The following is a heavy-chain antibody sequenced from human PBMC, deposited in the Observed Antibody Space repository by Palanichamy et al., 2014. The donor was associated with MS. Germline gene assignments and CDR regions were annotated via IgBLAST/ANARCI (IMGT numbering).Heavy chain of an antibody. CDR1: GYTFTTYG. V-gene: IGHV1-18*01. D-gene: IGHD4-17*01. Sequence: QIQLVQSGPEVKKPGASVKVSCETSGYTFTTYGISWVRQAPGQGLEWMGWFSTYTGNARYAQRFQDRVIMTSDKSTKTAYLEVRNLRPDDTATFYCARYDGTTGFDYWGQGTLVIVSS. CDR3: ARYDGTTGFDY. J-gene: IGHJ4*02. CDR2: FSTYTGNA.